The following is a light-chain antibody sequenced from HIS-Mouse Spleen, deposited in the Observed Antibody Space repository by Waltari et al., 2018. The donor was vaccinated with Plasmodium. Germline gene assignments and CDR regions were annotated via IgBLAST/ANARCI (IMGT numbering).Light chain of an antibody. CDR3: QQSYSTPWT. CDR2: AAS. CDR1: QSISSY. V-gene: IGKV1-39*01. Sequence: DIQMTPSPSSLSASVGDRVTITCRASQSISSYSKWYQQKPGKAPKLLIYAASSLQSGVPSRFSGSGSGKDFTLTISSLQPEDFATYYCQQSYSTPWTFGQGTKVEIK. J-gene: IGKJ1*01.